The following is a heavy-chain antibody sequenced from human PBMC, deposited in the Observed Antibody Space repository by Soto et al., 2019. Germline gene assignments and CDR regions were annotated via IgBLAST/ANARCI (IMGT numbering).Heavy chain of an antibody. CDR2: INSDGSST. J-gene: IGHJ3*02. Sequence: GGSLRLSCAASGFTFSSYWMHWVRHAPGKVLVWVSRINSDGSSTSYADSVKGRFTISSDNAKNTLYLQMNSLRAEDTAVYYCARLHYYDSSGYDAFDIWGQGTTVPVSS. CDR1: GFTFSSYW. V-gene: IGHV3-74*01. CDR3: ARLHYYDSSGYDAFDI. D-gene: IGHD3-22*01.